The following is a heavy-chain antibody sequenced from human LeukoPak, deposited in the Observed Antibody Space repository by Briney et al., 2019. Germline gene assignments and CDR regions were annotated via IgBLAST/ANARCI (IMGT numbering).Heavy chain of an antibody. CDR3: ARDTAMVH. J-gene: IGHJ4*02. V-gene: IGHV3-9*01. CDR2: ISWNSGSI. Sequence: GGSLRLSCAASGFTFDDYAMHWVRQAPGKGLEWVSGISWNSGSIGYADSVKGRFTISRDNAKNSLYLQMNSLRAEDTAVYYCARDTAMVHWGQGTLVTVSS. D-gene: IGHD5-18*01. CDR1: GFTFDDYA.